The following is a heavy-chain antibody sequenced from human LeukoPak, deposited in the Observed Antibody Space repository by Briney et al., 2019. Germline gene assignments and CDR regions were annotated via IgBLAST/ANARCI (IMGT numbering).Heavy chain of an antibody. J-gene: IGHJ5*02. CDR3: AKGYSSGWFHYYDDLNWFDP. V-gene: IGHV3-30*18. Sequence: GGSLRLSCAASGFTFSSYGMHWVRQAPGKGLEWVAVISYDGSNKYYADSVEGRFTISRDNSKNTLYLQMNSLRAEDTAVYYCAKGYSSGWFHYYDDLNWFDPWGQGTLVTVSS. CDR2: ISYDGSNK. D-gene: IGHD6-19*01. CDR1: GFTFSSYG.